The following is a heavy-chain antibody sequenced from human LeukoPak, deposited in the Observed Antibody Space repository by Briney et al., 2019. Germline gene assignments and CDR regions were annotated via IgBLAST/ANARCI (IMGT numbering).Heavy chain of an antibody. CDR1: GYTFTAYY. CDR2: ISPNSGGT. CDR3: AIQPWGSGNNWYFDL. J-gene: IGHJ2*01. V-gene: IGHV1-2*02. Sequence: ASVRVSCKASGYTFTAYYIHWVRQAPGQGLEWMGWISPNSGGTDYAQKFQGRVTMTRDTSISTTYVELSSLASDDTAVYYCAIQPWGSGNNWYFDLWGRGTLVTVSS. D-gene: IGHD7-27*01.